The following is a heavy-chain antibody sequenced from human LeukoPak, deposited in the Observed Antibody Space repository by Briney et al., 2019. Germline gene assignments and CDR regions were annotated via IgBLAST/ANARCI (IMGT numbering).Heavy chain of an antibody. J-gene: IGHJ5*02. CDR2: INHSGST. CDR3: ARRRGYYYGSGSYYNGLIASYNWFDP. CDR1: GGSISHYY. V-gene: IGHV4-34*01. Sequence: SETLSLTCAVYGGSISHYYWSWIRQSPGKGLEWIGEINHSGSTNYNPSLKSRVTISVDTSKNQFSLKLSSVTAADTAVYYCARRRGYYYGSGSYYNGLIASYNWFDPWGQGTLVTVSS. D-gene: IGHD3-10*01.